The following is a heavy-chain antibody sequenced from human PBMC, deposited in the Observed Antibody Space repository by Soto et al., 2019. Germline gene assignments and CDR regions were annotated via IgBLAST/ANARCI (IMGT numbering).Heavy chain of an antibody. J-gene: IGHJ6*02. Sequence: QVQLVQSGAEVKKPGASVKVSCKASGYTFTSYAMHWVRQAPGQRLEWMGWINAGNGNTKYSQKFQGRVTITRDTSASTAYMDLSSLRSEDTAVYYCARDAAYYYGSGSYYNYYGMDVWGQGTTVTVSS. V-gene: IGHV1-3*01. D-gene: IGHD3-10*01. CDR1: GYTFTSYA. CDR2: INAGNGNT. CDR3: ARDAAYYYGSGSYYNYYGMDV.